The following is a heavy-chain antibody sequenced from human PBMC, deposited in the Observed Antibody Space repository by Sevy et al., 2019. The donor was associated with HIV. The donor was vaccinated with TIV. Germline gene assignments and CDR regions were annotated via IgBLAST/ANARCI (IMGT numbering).Heavy chain of an antibody. CDR1: GYSFTSYW. CDR3: ARSENYDSSGYYPDY. Sequence: GESLKISCKGSGYSFTSYWIGWVRQMPGKGLEWMGIIYPGDSDTRYSPSFQGQVTISADKSISTAYLQWSSLKASDTAMYYCARSENYDSSGYYPDYWGHGTLVTVSS. D-gene: IGHD3-22*01. CDR2: IYPGDSDT. J-gene: IGHJ4*01. V-gene: IGHV5-51*01.